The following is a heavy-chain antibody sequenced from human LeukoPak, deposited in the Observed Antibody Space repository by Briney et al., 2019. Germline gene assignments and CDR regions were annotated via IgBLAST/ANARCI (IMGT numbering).Heavy chain of an antibody. V-gene: IGHV3-30*18. CDR2: ISYDGSNK. J-gene: IGHJ6*04. D-gene: IGHD2-2*01. Sequence: PGGSLRLSCAASGFTFGSYGMHWVRQAPGKGLEWVAVISYDGSNKYYADSVKGRFTISRDNSKNTLYLQMNSLRAEDTAVYYCTKDEDIVVVPAATYYYYYGMDVWGKGTTVTVSS. CDR1: GFTFGSYG. CDR3: TKDEDIVVVPAATYYYYYGMDV.